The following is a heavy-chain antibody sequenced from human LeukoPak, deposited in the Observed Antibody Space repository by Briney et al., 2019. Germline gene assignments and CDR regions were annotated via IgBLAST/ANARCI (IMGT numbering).Heavy chain of an antibody. CDR1: GFTFSGYW. CDR3: ARYLRPFPD. J-gene: IGHJ4*02. D-gene: IGHD5/OR15-5a*01. CDR2: IKPDGSEK. Sequence: PGGSLRLSCAASGFTFSGYWMGWVRQAPGKGLEWVANIKPDGSEKYYVDSVKGRFTISRDNAKNSLYLQMNSLRAEDTAVYYCARYLRPFPDWGQGTLVTVSS. V-gene: IGHV3-7*01.